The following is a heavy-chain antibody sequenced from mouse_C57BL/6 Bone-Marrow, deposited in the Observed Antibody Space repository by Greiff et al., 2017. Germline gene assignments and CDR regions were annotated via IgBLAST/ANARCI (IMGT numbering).Heavy chain of an antibody. J-gene: IGHJ3*01. CDR3: VRHEELAY. CDR2: IRSTSNNYAT. D-gene: IGHD4-1*01. Sequence: EVQVVESGGGLVQPKGSLKLSCAASGFSFNTYAMNWVRQAPGKGLEWVARIRSTSNNYATYYADSVKDRFTISRDDSESMLYLQMNNLKTEDTAMYYCVRHEELAYWGQGTLVTVSA. V-gene: IGHV10-1*01. CDR1: GFSFNTYA.